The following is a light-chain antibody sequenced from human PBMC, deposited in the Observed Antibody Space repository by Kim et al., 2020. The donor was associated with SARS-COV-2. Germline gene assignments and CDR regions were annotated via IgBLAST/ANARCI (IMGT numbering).Light chain of an antibody. CDR1: SSDVGAYNY. Sequence: GQSIAISCTGTSSDVGAYNYVSWYQQHPGKAPKLMIYDVSQRPSGVSDRFSGSKSGYTASLTISGLQAEDEADYYCTSYTTSDTLVFGGGTQLTVL. CDR3: TSYTTSDTLV. J-gene: IGLJ2*01. V-gene: IGLV2-14*03. CDR2: DVS.